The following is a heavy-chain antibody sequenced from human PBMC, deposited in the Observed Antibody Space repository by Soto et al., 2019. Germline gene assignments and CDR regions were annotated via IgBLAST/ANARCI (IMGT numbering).Heavy chain of an antibody. CDR1: GGSISTSDYS. D-gene: IGHD3-3*01. V-gene: IGHV4-30-2*01. Sequence: PSETLSLTCAVSGGSISTSDYSWSWIRQPPGRGLEWLGSIYHTGTTHYIPSLKSRLTMSLDKSKNQFSLDLTSVTAADTALYYCVRERTIFGVAPGGGVDVWGQGTTVTVSS. CDR2: IYHTGTT. CDR3: VRERTIFGVAPGGGVDV. J-gene: IGHJ6*02.